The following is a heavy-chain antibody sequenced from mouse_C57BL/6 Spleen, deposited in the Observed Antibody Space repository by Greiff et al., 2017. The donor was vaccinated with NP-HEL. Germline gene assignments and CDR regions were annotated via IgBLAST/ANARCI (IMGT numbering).Heavy chain of an antibody. CDR1: GFTFSSYG. CDR3: ARQSYFDV. D-gene: IGHD2-12*01. J-gene: IGHJ1*03. CDR2: ISSGGSYT. V-gene: IGHV5-6*01. Sequence: EVQVVESGGDLVKPGGSLKLSCAASGFTFSSYGMSWVRQTPDKRLEWVATISSGGSYTYYPDSVKGRFTISRDNAKNTLYLQMSSLKSEDTAMYYCARQSYFDVWGTGTTVTVSS.